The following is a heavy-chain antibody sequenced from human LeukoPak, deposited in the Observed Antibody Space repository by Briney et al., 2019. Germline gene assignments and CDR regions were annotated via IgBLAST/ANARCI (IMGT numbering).Heavy chain of an antibody. CDR2: IKSKTDGGTT. Sequence: GGSLRLSWAASGLTLSNVWMSWVRQAPGKGLEWVGRIKSKTDGGTTDYAAPVKGRFTISRDDSKNTLYLQMNSLKTEDTAVYYCTTDRVSPTTTTPIDYWGQGTLVTVSS. J-gene: IGHJ4*02. D-gene: IGHD1-26*01. CDR3: TTDRVSPTTTTPIDY. CDR1: GLTLSNVW. V-gene: IGHV3-15*01.